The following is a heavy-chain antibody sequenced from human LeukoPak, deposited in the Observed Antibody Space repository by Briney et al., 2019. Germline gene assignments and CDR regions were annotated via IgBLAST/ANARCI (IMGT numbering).Heavy chain of an antibody. CDR2: IWYDGSKQ. V-gene: IGHV3-33*01. CDR1: GFTFSSYG. Sequence: ERSLRLSCTASGFTFSSYGMHRVRQAPGKGLEWVAVIWYDGSKQYYADSVKGRFTISRDNSKSTLYPQMNGLRAEDTAVYYCARAAFYYDSSGYYNFDYWGQGTLVTVSS. D-gene: IGHD3-22*01. J-gene: IGHJ4*02. CDR3: ARAAFYYDSSGYYNFDY.